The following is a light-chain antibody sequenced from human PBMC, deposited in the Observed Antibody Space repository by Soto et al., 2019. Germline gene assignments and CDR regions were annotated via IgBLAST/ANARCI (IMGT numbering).Light chain of an antibody. CDR1: QSVSSSY. J-gene: IGKJ5*01. Sequence: IVVSQSPGTLSLNPVERATRSCRASQSVSSSYLAWYQQKPGQAPRLLIYGASSRATGIPDRFSGSGSGTDFTLTISRLEAEDVTVYCCQQYGSSPITFGQGTRLDIK. CDR3: QQYGSSPIT. V-gene: IGKV3-20*01. CDR2: GAS.